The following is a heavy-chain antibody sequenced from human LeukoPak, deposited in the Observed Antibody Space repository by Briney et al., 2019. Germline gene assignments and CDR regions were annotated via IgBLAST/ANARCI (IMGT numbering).Heavy chain of an antibody. D-gene: IGHD6-13*01. CDR1: GESFSGYY. J-gene: IGHJ4*02. CDR3: ARQNPAASGQGLDY. Sequence: PSETLSLTCAVYGESFSGYYWSWIRQPPGKGLEWIGEINHSGGSNYNPSLKSRVTFSVDTSKNRFSLELTSVTAADTAVYYCARQNPAASGQGLDYWGQGTLVTVSS. V-gene: IGHV4-34*01. CDR2: INHSGGS.